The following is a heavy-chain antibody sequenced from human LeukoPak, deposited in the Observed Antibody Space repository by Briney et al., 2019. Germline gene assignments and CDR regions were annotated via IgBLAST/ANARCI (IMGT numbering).Heavy chain of an antibody. J-gene: IGHJ4*02. V-gene: IGHV4-59*01. D-gene: IGHD6-13*01. CDR3: AGAYSSSSDY. CDR1: GGSISSYY. Sequence: SETLSLTCTVSGGSISSYYWSWIRQPPGKGLEWIGYIYYSGSTNYNPSLKSRVTISVDTSKNQFSLKLSSVTAADTAVYYCAGAYSSSSDYWGQGTLVTVSS. CDR2: IYYSGST.